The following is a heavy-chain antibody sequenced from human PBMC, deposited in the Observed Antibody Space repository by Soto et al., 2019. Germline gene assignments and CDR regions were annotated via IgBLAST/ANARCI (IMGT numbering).Heavy chain of an antibody. V-gene: IGHV3-23*01. D-gene: IGHD3-16*01. Sequence: EVQLLDSGGGLVQPGGSLRLSCAASGFTFSNYAMTWVRQGSGKGLEWVSGISGSGGRSYYADSVKGRFTISRDNSKSTLYLQMDSLRAEETAVYYCAKAYFVWSSEQPYYFDYWGQGTLVTVSS. J-gene: IGHJ4*02. CDR1: GFTFSNYA. CDR2: ISGSGGRS. CDR3: AKAYFVWSSEQPYYFDY.